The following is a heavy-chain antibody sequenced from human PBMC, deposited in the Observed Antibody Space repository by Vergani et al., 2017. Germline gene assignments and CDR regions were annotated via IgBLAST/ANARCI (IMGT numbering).Heavy chain of an antibody. J-gene: IGHJ6*02. V-gene: IGHV3-72*01. Sequence: VQLVESGGGVVQPGRSLRLSCAASGFTFSSYGMHWVRQAPGKGLEWVGRTRTKANSYTTEYAASVKGRFTSSRDDSKNSLYLQMNSLKTEDTAVYYCARDGSYNGMDVWGQGTTVTVSS. CDR3: ARDGSYNGMDV. CDR2: TRTKANSYTT. D-gene: IGHD2-2*03. CDR1: GFTFSSYG.